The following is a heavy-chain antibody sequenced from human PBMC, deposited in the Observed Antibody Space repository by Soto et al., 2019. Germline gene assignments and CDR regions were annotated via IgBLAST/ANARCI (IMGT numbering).Heavy chain of an antibody. CDR3: ARTAGGRVRGALDI. CDR2: IPNTENKK. D-gene: IGHD6-13*01. J-gene: IGHJ3*02. CDR1: GFTFSSYG. Sequence: QVHLEESGGGVVQPGTSLRLSCVASGFTFSSYGMHWVRQAPGKGLEWVAVIPNTENKKYYADSVKGRFTISRDNSQNTLFLQMDSLMSEDTAMYYYARTAGGRVRGALDIWGQGTMVTVS. V-gene: IGHV3-30-3*01.